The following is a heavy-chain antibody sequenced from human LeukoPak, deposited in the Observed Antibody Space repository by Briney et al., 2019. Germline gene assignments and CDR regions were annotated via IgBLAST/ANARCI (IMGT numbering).Heavy chain of an antibody. J-gene: IGHJ6*02. CDR2: ISFDGSNT. D-gene: IGHD2-2*01. Sequence: PGGSLRLSCAASGFTFSSYGMHWVRQAPGKGLEWVAVISFDGSNTYYADSVKGRFTMSRDNSKNTLYLQMNSLRAEDTAVYYCAKDQYCSSTSCYFPLYYYYGMDVWGQGTTVTVSS. V-gene: IGHV3-30*18. CDR1: GFTFSSYG. CDR3: AKDQYCSSTSCYFPLYYYYGMDV.